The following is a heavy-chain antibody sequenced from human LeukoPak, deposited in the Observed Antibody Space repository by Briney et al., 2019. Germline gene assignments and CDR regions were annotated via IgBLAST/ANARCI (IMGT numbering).Heavy chain of an antibody. CDR1: GFTFSSYS. CDR2: ISSSSSTI. J-gene: IGHJ4*02. D-gene: IGHD3-9*01. CDR3: ARDTSLRYFDWLSTEGHFDY. V-gene: IGHV3-48*02. Sequence: GGSLRLSCAASGFTFSSYSMNWVRQAPGKGLEWVSYISSSSSTIYYADSVRGRFTISRDNAKNSLYLQMNSLRDEDTAVYYCARDTSLRYFDWLSTEGHFDYWGQGTLVTVSS.